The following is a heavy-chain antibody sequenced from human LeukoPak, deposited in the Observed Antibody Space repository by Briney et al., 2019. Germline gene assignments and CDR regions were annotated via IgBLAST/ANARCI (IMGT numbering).Heavy chain of an antibody. V-gene: IGHV3-7*03. CDR2: IKQDGSEK. CDR3: ASNYGG. CDR1: GFTVSSNY. Sequence: GGSLRLSCAASGFTVSSNYMSWVRQAPGKGLEWVANIKQDGSEKYYVDSVRGRFTISRDNAKNSLSLQMNSLRAEDTAVYYCASNYGGWGQGTLVTVSS. D-gene: IGHD4-11*01. J-gene: IGHJ4*02.